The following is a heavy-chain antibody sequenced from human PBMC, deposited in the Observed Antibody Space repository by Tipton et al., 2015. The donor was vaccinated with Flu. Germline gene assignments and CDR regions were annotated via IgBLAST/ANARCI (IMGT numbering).Heavy chain of an antibody. V-gene: IGHV4-38-2*01. CDR2: VSHSGST. D-gene: IGHD3-10*01. CDR3: ARSTYYYGSGSSDY. J-gene: IGHJ4*02. Sequence: LRLSCAVSGYSISSGYYWGWIRQPPGKGLEWIGSVSHSGSTYYNPSLRSRVTISVDTSNNQFSLRLNSVTAADTAVYYCARSTYYYGSGSSDYWGQGTLVTVSS. CDR1: GYSISSGYY.